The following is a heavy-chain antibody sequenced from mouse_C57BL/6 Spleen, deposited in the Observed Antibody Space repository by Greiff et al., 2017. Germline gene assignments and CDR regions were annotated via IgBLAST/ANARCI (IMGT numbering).Heavy chain of an antibody. D-gene: IGHD4-1*01. CDR2: IYPGDGDT. Sequence: QVHVKQSGPELVKPGASVKISCKASGYAFSSSWMNWVKQRPGKGLEWIGRIYPGDGDTNYNGKFKGKATLTADKSSSTAYMQLSSLTSEDSAVYFCARGDWDVWFAYWGQGTLVTVSA. CDR3: ARGDWDVWFAY. CDR1: GYAFSSSW. J-gene: IGHJ3*01. V-gene: IGHV1-82*01.